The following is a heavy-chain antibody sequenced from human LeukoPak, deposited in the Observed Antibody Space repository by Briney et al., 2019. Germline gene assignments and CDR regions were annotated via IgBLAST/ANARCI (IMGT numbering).Heavy chain of an antibody. V-gene: IGHV3-15*01. CDR2: IKSKTDGGTT. D-gene: IGHD3-3*01. J-gene: IGHJ3*02. CDR1: GFTFSNAW. CDR3: TTATTFGVVTDAFDI. Sequence: GGSLRLSCAASGFTFSNAWMSWVRQAPGKGLEWVGRIKSKTDGGTTDYAAPVKGRFTISRDDSKNTLYLQMNSLKTEDTAVYYCTTATTFGVVTDAFDIWGQGTMVTVSS.